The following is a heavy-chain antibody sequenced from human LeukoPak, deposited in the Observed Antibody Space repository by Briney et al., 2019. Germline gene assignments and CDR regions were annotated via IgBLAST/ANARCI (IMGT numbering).Heavy chain of an antibody. CDR2: IYYSGST. V-gene: IGHV4-59*01. CDR1: GGSISSYY. Sequence: SETLSLTCTVSGGSISSYYWSWIRQPPGKGLEWIGYIYYSGSTNYNPSLKSRVTISVDTSNNQFSLKLSSVTAADTSLYYCARSGGSGRGNWLDPWGQGTLVTVSS. D-gene: IGHD3-10*01. CDR3: ARSGGSGRGNWLDP. J-gene: IGHJ5*02.